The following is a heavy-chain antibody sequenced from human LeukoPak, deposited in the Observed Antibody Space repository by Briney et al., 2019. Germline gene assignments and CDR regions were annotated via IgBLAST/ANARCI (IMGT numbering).Heavy chain of an antibody. CDR3: ARDWRASRHLDY. V-gene: IGHV4-38-2*02. J-gene: IGHJ4*02. Sequence: PSETLSLTCTVSGYSNSSGYYWGWSRQPPGKGLEWIGSIYHSGSTYYNPSLKSRVTISVDTTKNQFSLKLSSVTAADTAVYYCARDWRASRHLDYWGQGTLVTVSS. CDR2: IYHSGST. D-gene: IGHD1-1*01. CDR1: GYSNSSGYY.